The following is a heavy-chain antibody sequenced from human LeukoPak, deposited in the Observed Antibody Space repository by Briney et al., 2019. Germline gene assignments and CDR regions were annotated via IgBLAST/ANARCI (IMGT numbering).Heavy chain of an antibody. D-gene: IGHD6-19*01. Sequence: GGSLRLSCAASGFTFSSYSMNWVRQAPGKGLEWVAVISYDGSNKYYADSVKGRFTISRDNSKNTLYLQMNSLRAEDTAVYYCAKDDGGWYSFDYWGQGTLVTVSS. V-gene: IGHV3-30*18. J-gene: IGHJ4*02. CDR1: GFTFSSYS. CDR2: ISYDGSNK. CDR3: AKDDGGWYSFDY.